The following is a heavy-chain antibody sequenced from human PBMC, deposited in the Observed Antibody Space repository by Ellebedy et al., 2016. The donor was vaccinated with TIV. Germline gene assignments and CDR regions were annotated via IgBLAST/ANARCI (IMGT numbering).Heavy chain of an antibody. CDR1: GYSFTSYF. Sequence: AASVKVSCKTSGYSFTSYFMHWVRQAPGQGLEWMGWINPRSGDTKYAHNFQGRVTMTRDTSTSTAYMELTRLRSDDTAVYYCARDGYIAAFWLDPWGQGTLVTVSS. J-gene: IGHJ5*02. V-gene: IGHV1-2*02. CDR2: INPRSGDT. D-gene: IGHD6-13*01. CDR3: ARDGYIAAFWLDP.